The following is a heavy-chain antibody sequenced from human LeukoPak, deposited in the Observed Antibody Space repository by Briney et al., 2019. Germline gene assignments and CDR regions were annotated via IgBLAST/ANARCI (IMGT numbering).Heavy chain of an antibody. J-gene: IGHJ4*02. CDR1: GFTFSSYV. V-gene: IGHV3-30*04. D-gene: IGHD3-16*01. CDR3: VGHSDY. CDR2: ISYDGSNE. Sequence: GGSLRLSCAASGFTFSSYVMHWVRQAPGKGLEWVAIISYDGSNEYYADSVKGRFTISRDNSKNTLYLQMNSLRAEDTAVYYCVGHSDYWGQGTLVTVSS.